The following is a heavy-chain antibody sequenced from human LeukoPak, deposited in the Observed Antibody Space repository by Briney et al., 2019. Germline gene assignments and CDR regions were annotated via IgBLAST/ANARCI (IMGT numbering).Heavy chain of an antibody. Sequence: GASVKVSCKASGGTFSSYAISWVRQAPGQGLEWMGRIIPILGIANYAQKFQGRVAITADKSTSTAYMELSSLRSEDTAVYYCARDHYYGSGRWDWFDPWGQGTLVTVSS. CDR1: GGTFSSYA. V-gene: IGHV1-69*04. CDR2: IIPILGIA. D-gene: IGHD3-10*01. J-gene: IGHJ5*02. CDR3: ARDHYYGSGRWDWFDP.